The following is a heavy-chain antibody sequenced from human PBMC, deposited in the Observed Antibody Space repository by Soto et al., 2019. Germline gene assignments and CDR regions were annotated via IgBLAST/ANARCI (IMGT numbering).Heavy chain of an antibody. CDR3: ALDFWSGYSWFDP. Sequence: QVQLVQSGAEVKKPGASVKVSCKASGYTFTGYYMHWVRQAPGQGLEWMGWINPNSGGTNYAQKFQGRVTMTRDTSINTAYMDLSRLRSDDTAVYYCALDFWSGYSWFDPWGQGALVTVSS. D-gene: IGHD3-3*01. V-gene: IGHV1-2*02. J-gene: IGHJ5*02. CDR2: INPNSGGT. CDR1: GYTFTGYY.